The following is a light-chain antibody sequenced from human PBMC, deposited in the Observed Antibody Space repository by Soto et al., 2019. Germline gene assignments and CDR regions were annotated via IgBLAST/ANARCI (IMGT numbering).Light chain of an antibody. Sequence: EIVMTQSPATLSVSPGERATLSCRASQSINSNLAWYQQKPGQAPRLLIYAASTRATGIPARFSGSGSGTDFTLTIGGLQSEDFAVYYCQQYNNWPPLTFGGGTKVEIK. J-gene: IGKJ4*01. CDR3: QQYNNWPPLT. CDR1: QSINSN. CDR2: AAS. V-gene: IGKV3D-15*01.